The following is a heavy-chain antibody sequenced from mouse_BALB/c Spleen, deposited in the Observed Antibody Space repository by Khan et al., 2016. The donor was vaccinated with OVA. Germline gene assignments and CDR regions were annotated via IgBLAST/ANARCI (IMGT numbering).Heavy chain of an antibody. Sequence: QVQLKESGPGLVAPSQSLSITCTISGVSLTNYGVHWLRQPPGKGLEWLVVICSDGSTTYNSALKSRLSISKDNSKSQVFLKMNSLQTDDSAMYYCARQPYYHYYVMDYWGQGTSVTVSS. CDR3: ARQPYYHYYVMDY. J-gene: IGHJ4*01. CDR2: ICSDGST. CDR1: GVSLTNYG. D-gene: IGHD2-10*01. V-gene: IGHV2-6-1*01.